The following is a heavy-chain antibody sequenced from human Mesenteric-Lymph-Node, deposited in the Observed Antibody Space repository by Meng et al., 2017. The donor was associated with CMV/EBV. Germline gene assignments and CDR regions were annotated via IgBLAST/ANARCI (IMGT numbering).Heavy chain of an antibody. V-gene: IGHV1-69*06. CDR1: GGTFSSYA. D-gene: IGHD6-13*01. J-gene: IGHJ4*02. Sequence: KVSCKACGGTFSSYAISWVRQAPGQGLGWMGGIIPIFGTANYAQKFQGRVTITADKSTSTAYMELSSLRSEDTAVYYCARSSSSWYAYWGQGTLVTVSS. CDR2: IIPIFGTA. CDR3: ARSSSSWYAY.